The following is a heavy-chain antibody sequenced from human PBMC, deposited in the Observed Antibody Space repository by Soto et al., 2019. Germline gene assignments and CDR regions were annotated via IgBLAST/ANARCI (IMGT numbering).Heavy chain of an antibody. V-gene: IGHV1-2*02. CDR3: ARRLGGGGDYFYGMDV. D-gene: IGHD3-16*01. Sequence: QVQLVQSGPEMKKPGASVKVSCKTSGYTFSDFYIHWMRQVPGRGLEWMGWINARNDGTKFAEKFKAALPLTTGPSISTSSMELSRLTFHDTAVYYCARRLGGGGDYFYGMDVWGQGTAVTVSS. J-gene: IGHJ6*02. CDR1: GYTFSDFY. CDR2: INARNDGT.